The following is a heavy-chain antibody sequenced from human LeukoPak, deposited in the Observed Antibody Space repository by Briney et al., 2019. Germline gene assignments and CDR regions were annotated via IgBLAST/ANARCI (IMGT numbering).Heavy chain of an antibody. CDR3: ARGGRYCSGGSCYYFDY. D-gene: IGHD2-15*01. V-gene: IGHV3-48*04. CDR2: ISSSGNTI. Sequence: TGGSLRLSCAASGFTFSSYAMHWVRQAPGKGLEWVSYISSSGNTIYYADSVKGRFTISRDSAKIPLYLQMNSLRAEDTAVYYCARGGRYCSGGSCYYFDYWGQGTLVTVSS. CDR1: GFTFSSYA. J-gene: IGHJ4*02.